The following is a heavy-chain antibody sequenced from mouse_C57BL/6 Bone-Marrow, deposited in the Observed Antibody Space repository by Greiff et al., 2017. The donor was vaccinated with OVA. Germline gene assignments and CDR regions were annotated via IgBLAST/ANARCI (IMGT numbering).Heavy chain of an antibody. Sequence: EVKLQESGPGLVKPSQSLSLTCSVTGYSITSGYYWNWIRQFPGNKLEWMGYKSYAGGNNYNPSFKNRIFITRDTSKNQFFLKLNSVTTEDTATYYCAREIWSADWGQGTTLTVSS. CDR1: GYSITSGYY. CDR2: KSYAGGN. D-gene: IGHD1-1*02. J-gene: IGHJ2*01. V-gene: IGHV3-6*01. CDR3: AREIWSAD.